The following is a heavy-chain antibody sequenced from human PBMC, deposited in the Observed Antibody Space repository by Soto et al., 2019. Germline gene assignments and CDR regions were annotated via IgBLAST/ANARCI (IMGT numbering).Heavy chain of an antibody. J-gene: IGHJ5*02. CDR3: ARAPSRTTVTTLVDR. CDR1: GLTFSTYA. CDR2: ISASGDST. D-gene: IGHD4-17*01. Sequence: EVLLLESGGGLVQPGGSLRLSCAASGLTFSTYAMNWVRQAPGKGLEWVSSISASGDSTYYADSVKGRFTISRDNSKNTVYLQMNRLRAEDTALYYCARAPSRTTVTTLVDRWGQGSLVTVSS. V-gene: IGHV3-23*01.